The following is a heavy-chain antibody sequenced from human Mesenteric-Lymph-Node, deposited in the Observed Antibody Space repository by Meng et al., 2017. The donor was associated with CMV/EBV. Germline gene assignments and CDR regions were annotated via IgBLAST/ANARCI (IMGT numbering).Heavy chain of an antibody. Sequence: ASVKVSCKASGNTFTGYYIHWVRQAPGQGLEWVGWVNPNSGVTNYAQNFQGRVTMTRATSISTAYMDLSRLRSDDTAVYYCARDSYCGGDCYSSYYYGMDVWGQGTTVTVSS. CDR3: ARDSYCGGDCYSSYYYGMDV. J-gene: IGHJ6*02. D-gene: IGHD2-21*01. CDR1: GNTFTGYY. V-gene: IGHV1-2*02. CDR2: VNPNSGVT.